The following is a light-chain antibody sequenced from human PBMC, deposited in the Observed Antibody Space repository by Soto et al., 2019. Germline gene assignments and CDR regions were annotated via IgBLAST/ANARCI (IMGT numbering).Light chain of an antibody. CDR1: QGISSF. J-gene: IGKJ3*01. CDR3: QQYGT. CDR2: KAS. Sequence: DIHLTQSPSFLSASVGDRVTITCRASQGISSFLAWYQQKPGKAPKLLIYKASTLESGVPSRFSGSASGTEFTLTISNLQPDDFATYYCQQYGTFGPGTKVDIK. V-gene: IGKV1-5*03.